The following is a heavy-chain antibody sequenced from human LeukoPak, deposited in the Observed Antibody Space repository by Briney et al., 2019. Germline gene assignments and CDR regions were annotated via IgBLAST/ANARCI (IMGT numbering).Heavy chain of an antibody. CDR1: GFTFSTYA. Sequence: GGSLRLSCAASGFTFSTYAMNWVRQAPGKGLEWVAVISYGGSNKYYADSVKGRFTISRDNSKNTLYLQMNSLRAEDTAVYYCAKGYSGYDWSLVDYWGQGTLVTVSS. CDR2: ISYGGSNK. V-gene: IGHV3-30*18. D-gene: IGHD5-12*01. J-gene: IGHJ4*02. CDR3: AKGYSGYDWSLVDY.